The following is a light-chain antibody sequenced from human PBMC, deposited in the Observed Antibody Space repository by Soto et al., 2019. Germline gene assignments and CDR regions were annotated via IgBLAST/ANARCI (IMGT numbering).Light chain of an antibody. Sequence: QSALTQPASVSGSPGQSITISWTGTSCDIGTYNYVSWYQQHPGKAPKLTIYDVSDRPSGVSYRFSGSKSGNTASLTISGLQAEDEADYYCSSFTSSSTPVVFGTGTKLTVL. V-gene: IGLV2-14*03. J-gene: IGLJ1*01. CDR3: SSFTSSSTPVV. CDR2: DVS. CDR1: SCDIGTYNY.